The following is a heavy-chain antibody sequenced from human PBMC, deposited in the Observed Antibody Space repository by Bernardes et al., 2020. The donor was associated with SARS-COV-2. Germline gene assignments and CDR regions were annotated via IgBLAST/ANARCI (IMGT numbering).Heavy chain of an antibody. CDR1: GFTFSSYG. J-gene: IGHJ4*02. D-gene: IGHD4-17*01. CDR3: AKDYGGNSGYYFDY. CDR2: ISYDGSNK. Sequence: GSLRLSCAASGFTFSSYGMHWVRQAPGKGLEWVAVISYDGSNKYYADSVKGRFTISRDNSKNTLYLQMNSLRAEDTAVYYCAKDYGGNSGYYFDYWGQGTLVTVSS. V-gene: IGHV3-30*18.